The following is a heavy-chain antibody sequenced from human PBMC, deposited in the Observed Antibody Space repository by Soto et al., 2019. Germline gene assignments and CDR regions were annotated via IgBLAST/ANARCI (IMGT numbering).Heavy chain of an antibody. CDR3: ERKFAPELFDS. CDR1: GYTFSTYW. J-gene: IGHJ4*02. D-gene: IGHD3-10*01. V-gene: IGHV5-51*01. Sequence: PGESLKISCKGSGYTFSTYWIAWVRQMPGKGLEWMGIIYPGDSDTKYSPAFQGQVTISADKSINTAYLQWTSLEASDTAMYYCERKFAPELFDSWGQGTLVTVSS. CDR2: IYPGDSDT.